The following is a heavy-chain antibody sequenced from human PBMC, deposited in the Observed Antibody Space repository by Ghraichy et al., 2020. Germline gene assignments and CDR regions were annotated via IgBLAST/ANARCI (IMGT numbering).Heavy chain of an antibody. CDR3: ARHTFPESIIHFFDY. J-gene: IGHJ4*02. V-gene: IGHV4-39*01. CDR2: IYYSGST. Sequence: SETLSLTCTVSVSSINISTSYWGWIRQPPGKGLEWIGSIYYSGSTDYNRSLKSRVTISVDTSNKQFSLRLTSVTATDTAVYYCARHTFPESIIHFFDYWCEGALVTVSA. D-gene: IGHD3-16*01. CDR1: VSSINISTSY.